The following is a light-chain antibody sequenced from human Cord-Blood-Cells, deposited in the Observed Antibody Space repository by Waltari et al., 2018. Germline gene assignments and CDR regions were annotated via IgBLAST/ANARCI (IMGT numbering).Light chain of an antibody. Sequence: DIQMTQSPSSLSASVGDRVTITCRASQSISIYLNWFQQKPGKAPKLLIYAASSLQSGVPSRFSGSGSATDFTLTISSLQPEDFATYYCQQSYSTPFTFGPGTKVDIK. J-gene: IGKJ3*01. CDR3: QQSYSTPFT. CDR2: AAS. V-gene: IGKV1-39*01. CDR1: QSISIY.